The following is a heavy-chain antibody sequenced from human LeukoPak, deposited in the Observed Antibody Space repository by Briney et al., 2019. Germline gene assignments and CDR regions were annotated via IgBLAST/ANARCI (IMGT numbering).Heavy chain of an antibody. V-gene: IGHV3-23*01. J-gene: IGHJ4*02. D-gene: IGHD4-17*01. Sequence: GGSLRLSCAASGFTFSSYVMSWVRQAPGKGLEWVSAISGSGYSTYYADSVKGRFTISRDNSENTLSLQMNSLRTEDTAIYYCAKDRARGGDYRYYFDYWGLGTLVTVAS. CDR3: AKDRARGGDYRYYFDY. CDR1: GFTFSSYV. CDR2: ISGSGYST.